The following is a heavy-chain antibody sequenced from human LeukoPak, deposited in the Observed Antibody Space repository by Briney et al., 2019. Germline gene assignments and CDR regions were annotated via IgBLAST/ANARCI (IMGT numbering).Heavy chain of an antibody. CDR1: GYTLTELS. D-gene: IGHD1-1*01. V-gene: IGHV1-24*01. Sequence: GASVKVSCKVSGYTLTELSMHWVRQAPRKGLEWMGGFDPEDGETIYAQKFQGRVTMTEDTSTDTAYMELSSLRSEDTAVYYCATDGLFNLGFEHWGQGTLVTVSS. CDR3: ATDGLFNLGFEH. CDR2: FDPEDGET. J-gene: IGHJ4*02.